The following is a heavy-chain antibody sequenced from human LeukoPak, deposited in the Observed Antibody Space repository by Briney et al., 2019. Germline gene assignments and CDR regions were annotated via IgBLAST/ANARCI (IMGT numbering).Heavy chain of an antibody. CDR1: GGSISSSSYY. J-gene: IGHJ3*02. CDR2: IYYSGST. CDR3: AGGFGSGSYYNAFDI. D-gene: IGHD3-10*01. V-gene: IGHV4-31*03. Sequence: SETLSLTCTVSGGSISSSSYYWGWIRQPPGKGLEWIGYIYYSGSTYYNPSLKSRVTISVDTSKNQFSLKLSSVTAADTAVYYCAGGFGSGSYYNAFDIWGQGTMVTVSS.